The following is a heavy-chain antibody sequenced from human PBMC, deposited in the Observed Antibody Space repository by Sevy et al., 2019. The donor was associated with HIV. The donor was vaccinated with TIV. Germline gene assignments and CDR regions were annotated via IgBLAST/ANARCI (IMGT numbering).Heavy chain of an antibody. J-gene: IGHJ5*02. D-gene: IGHD1-26*01. CDR3: VRDKEVGASILDA. V-gene: IGHV3-7*03. CDR1: GFNFRNFW. CDR2: IKQDGSEA. Sequence: GGSLRLSCVASGFNFRNFWMSWVRQAPGKGLECVADIKQDGSEAYYGDSLKGRFTISRDNAKNSLYLQMNSLRDEDTAMYFCVRDKEVGASILDAWGQGTPVTVSS.